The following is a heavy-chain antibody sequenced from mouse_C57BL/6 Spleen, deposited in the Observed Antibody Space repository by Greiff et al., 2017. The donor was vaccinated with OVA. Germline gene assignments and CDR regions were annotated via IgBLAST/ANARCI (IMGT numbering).Heavy chain of an antibody. CDR3: ARGGTAQAPAWFAY. CDR2: IHPNSGST. D-gene: IGHD3-2*02. J-gene: IGHJ3*01. V-gene: IGHV1-64*01. CDR1: GYTFTSYW. Sequence: QVQLQQPGAELVKPGASVTLSCKASGYTFTSYWMPWVKQRPGQGLEWIGMIHPNSGSTNYNEKFKSTATLTVDKSSSTAYMQLSSLTSEDAAFYYCARGGTAQAPAWFAYWGQGTLVTVSA.